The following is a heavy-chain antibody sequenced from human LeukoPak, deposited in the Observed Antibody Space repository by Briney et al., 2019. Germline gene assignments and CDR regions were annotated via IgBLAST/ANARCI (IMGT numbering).Heavy chain of an antibody. V-gene: IGHV4-30-2*01. CDR1: GGSISSGGYS. J-gene: IGHJ5*02. CDR2: IYHSGST. Sequence: PSQTLSLTCAVSGGSISSGGYSWSWIRQPPGKGLEWIGYIYHSGSTYYNPSLKSRVTISVDRSKNQFSLKLSSVTAADTAVYSCASKPRGRCHWFDPWGQGTLVTVSS. D-gene: IGHD2-15*01. CDR3: ASKPRGRCHWFDP.